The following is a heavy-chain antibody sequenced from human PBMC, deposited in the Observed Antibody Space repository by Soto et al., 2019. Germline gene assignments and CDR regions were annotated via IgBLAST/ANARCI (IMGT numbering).Heavy chain of an antibody. Sequence: LRLSCQASGFSFSSYAMHWVRQAPGKGLEWVGVISYDGSHTFYGQSVKGRFTITRDNSKNTLYLQMPNLTTGDTGVYYCAKVAGVQTRGTVGGLDPWGQGSLVTVSS. CDR1: GFSFSSYA. V-gene: IGHV3-30*18. CDR3: AKVAGVQTRGTVGGLDP. D-gene: IGHD1-1*01. CDR2: ISYDGSHT. J-gene: IGHJ5*02.